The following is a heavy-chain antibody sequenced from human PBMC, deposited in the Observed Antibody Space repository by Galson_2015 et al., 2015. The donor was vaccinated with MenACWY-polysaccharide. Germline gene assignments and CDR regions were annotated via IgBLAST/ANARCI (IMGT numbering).Heavy chain of an antibody. Sequence: SLRLSCAASGFTFSSYWMHWVRHVPGKGLVWVSRISSDGSSTSYADSVKGRFTISRDNAKNTLHLQMNSLRVEDTAVYYCARVQGGCSNDWQHPYYFDYWGQGTLVTVSS. CDR3: ARVQGGCSNDWQHPYYFDY. CDR2: ISSDGSST. CDR1: GFTFSSYW. V-gene: IGHV3-74*01. J-gene: IGHJ4*02. D-gene: IGHD6-13*01.